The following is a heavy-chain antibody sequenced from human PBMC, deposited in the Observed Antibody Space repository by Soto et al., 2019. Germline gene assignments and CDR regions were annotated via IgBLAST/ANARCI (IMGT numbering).Heavy chain of an antibody. CDR1: GGSFSGYF. CDR3: ARGYYYDSSGYSLLWNY. Sequence: SETLSLTCAVYGGSFSGYFWSWIRQPPGKGLEWIGEIHHSGSTNCNPSLKSRVTISVDTSKNQFSLKLSSVTAADTAVYYCARGYYYDSSGYSLLWNYWGQGTLVTVSS. D-gene: IGHD3-22*01. J-gene: IGHJ4*02. CDR2: IHHSGST. V-gene: IGHV4-34*01.